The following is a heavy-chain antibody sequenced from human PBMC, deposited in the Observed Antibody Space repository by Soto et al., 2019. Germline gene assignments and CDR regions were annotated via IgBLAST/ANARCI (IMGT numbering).Heavy chain of an antibody. CDR1: GFTFSSYG. Sequence: QVQLVESGGGVVQPGRSLRLSCVASGFTFSSYGMHWVRQAPGKGLEWVAVISYDGTNKYYADSVKGRFTISRDNSKTTQYLQMNSLRAEDTAVYYCAKDRSNFPFYYYGMDVWGQGTTVTVSS. V-gene: IGHV3-30*18. D-gene: IGHD6-6*01. CDR3: AKDRSNFPFYYYGMDV. CDR2: ISYDGTNK. J-gene: IGHJ6*02.